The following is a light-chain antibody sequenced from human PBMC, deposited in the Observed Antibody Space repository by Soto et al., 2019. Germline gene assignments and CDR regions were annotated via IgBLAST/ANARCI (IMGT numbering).Light chain of an antibody. V-gene: IGKV3-20*01. Sequence: ETVLTQSPGTLSLSPGEGATLSCRASSAVSSIYLAWYQQKPGQAPSLLIYGASSRATGIPDRFSGSGSGTDFTLTISRLEPEDFGVYYCQQYESSLTFGGGTKVDIK. CDR1: SAVSSIY. J-gene: IGKJ4*01. CDR2: GAS. CDR3: QQYESSLT.